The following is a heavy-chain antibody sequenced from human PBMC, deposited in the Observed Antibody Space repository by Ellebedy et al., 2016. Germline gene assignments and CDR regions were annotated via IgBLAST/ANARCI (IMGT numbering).Heavy chain of an antibody. CDR1: GYTFTSYY. V-gene: IGHV1-46*01. CDR3: AKDKSYNTLTGYSSPHY. D-gene: IGHD3-9*01. CDR2: INPSGGST. Sequence: ASVKVSXXASGYTFTSYYMHWVRQAPGQGLEWMGIINPSGGSTSYAQKFQGRVTITADESTNTAYMELSSLRSEDTAVYYCAKDKSYNTLTGYSSPHYWGQGTLVTVSS. J-gene: IGHJ4*02.